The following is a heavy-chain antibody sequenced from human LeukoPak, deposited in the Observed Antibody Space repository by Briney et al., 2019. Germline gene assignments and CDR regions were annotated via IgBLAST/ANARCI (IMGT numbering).Heavy chain of an antibody. J-gene: IGHJ4*02. Sequence: GGSLRLSCAASGLTVSSTYMSWVRQAPGKGLEWVSVIYSDGSTYYADSVKGRFTISRDNAKNSLYLQMNSLRAEDTAVYYCARAGIGGSSTSCDYWGQGTLVTVSS. V-gene: IGHV3-66*01. CDR2: IYSDGST. D-gene: IGHD2-2*01. CDR3: ARAGIGGSSTSCDY. CDR1: GLTVSSTY.